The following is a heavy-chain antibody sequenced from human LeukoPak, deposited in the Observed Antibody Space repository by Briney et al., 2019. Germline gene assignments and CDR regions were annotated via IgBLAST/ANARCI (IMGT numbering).Heavy chain of an antibody. CDR3: ANPLPVAGFGY. D-gene: IGHD6-19*01. CDR2: ISGSGGST. Sequence: GGSLRLSCAASGFTFSSYAMSWVRQAPGRGLEWVSAISGSGGSTYYADSVKGRFTISRDNSKNTLYLQMNSLRAEDTAVYYCANPLPVAGFGYWGQGTLVTVSS. J-gene: IGHJ4*02. CDR1: GFTFSSYA. V-gene: IGHV3-23*01.